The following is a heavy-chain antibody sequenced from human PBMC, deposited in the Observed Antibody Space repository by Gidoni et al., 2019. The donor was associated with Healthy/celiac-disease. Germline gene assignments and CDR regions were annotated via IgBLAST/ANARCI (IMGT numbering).Heavy chain of an antibody. Sequence: QVQLVESGGGVVQPGRSLRLSCAASGFTFSSYGMHWVRQAPGTGLEWVAVISYDGSNKYYADSVKGRFTISRDNSKNTLYLQMNSLRAEDTALYYCARGYGDYDYWGQGTLVTVSS. D-gene: IGHD4-17*01. CDR1: GFTFSSYG. J-gene: IGHJ4*02. CDR3: ARGYGDYDY. CDR2: ISYDGSNK. V-gene: IGHV3-30*19.